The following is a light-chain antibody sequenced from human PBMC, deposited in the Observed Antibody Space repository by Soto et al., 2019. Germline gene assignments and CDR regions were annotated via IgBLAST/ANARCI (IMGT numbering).Light chain of an antibody. CDR1: SSDVGAYNY. CDR2: EVN. J-gene: IGLJ3*02. CDR3: GSFTSSNTWV. Sequence: QSALTQPASVSGSPGQSITISCTGTSSDVGAYNYVSWYQQYPGKAPKLMIYEVNTRPSGVSNRFSGSKSGNTASLAISGLQAGDEADYYCGSFTSSNTWVFGGGTKLTVL. V-gene: IGLV2-14*01.